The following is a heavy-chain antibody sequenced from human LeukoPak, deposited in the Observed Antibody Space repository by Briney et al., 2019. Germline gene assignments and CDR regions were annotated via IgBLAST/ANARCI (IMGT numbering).Heavy chain of an antibody. J-gene: IGHJ3*02. CDR1: GGSISSYY. D-gene: IGHD3-22*01. Sequence: PSETLSLTCTVSGGSISSYYWSWIRQPPGKGLEWIGYIYYSGSTNYNPSLKSRVTISVDTSKNQFSLKLSSVTAADTAVYYCAGETGFDSSGYYIGDDAFDIWGQGTMVTVSS. CDR2: IYYSGST. CDR3: AGETGFDSSGYYIGDDAFDI. V-gene: IGHV4-59*01.